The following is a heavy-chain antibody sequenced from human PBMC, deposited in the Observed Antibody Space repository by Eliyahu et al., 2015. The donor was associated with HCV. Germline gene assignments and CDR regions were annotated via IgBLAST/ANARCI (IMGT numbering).Heavy chain of an antibody. CDR2: ISWDDDK. J-gene: IGHJ4*02. CDR3: AHSQSLGPNIGLLPSFDY. D-gene: IGHD2-8*02. CDR1: GFPLRTNRGG. V-gene: IGHV2-5*02. Sequence: QITLKESGPTLVKPTQTLTLTCTFSGFPLRTNRGGVGWIRQPPGKALEWLALISWDDDKHYSPSLKNRLTITKDTSKDQVVLTMTNMDPVDTATYFCAHSQSLGPNIGLLPSFDYWGQGTLVTVSS.